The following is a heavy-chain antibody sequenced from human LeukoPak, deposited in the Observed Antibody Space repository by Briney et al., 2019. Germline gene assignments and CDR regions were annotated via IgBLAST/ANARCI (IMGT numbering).Heavy chain of an antibody. V-gene: IGHV3-7*01. Sequence: GGSLRLSCAASGFTFTNYWMSWVRQAPGKGLEWVANIKQDGSEKYYVDSVKGRFTISRDNAKNSLYLQMNSLRAEDTAVYYCARDRRDYYDSSSYYFFDYWGQGTLVTVSS. CDR2: IKQDGSEK. D-gene: IGHD3-22*01. CDR3: ARDRRDYYDSSSYYFFDY. CDR1: GFTFTNYW. J-gene: IGHJ4*02.